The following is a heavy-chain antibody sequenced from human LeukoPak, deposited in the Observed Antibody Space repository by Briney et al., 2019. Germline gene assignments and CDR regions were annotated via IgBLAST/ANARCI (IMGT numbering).Heavy chain of an antibody. CDR2: INPNSGGT. V-gene: IGHV1-2*02. CDR3: ERGIRDFDWLGD. Sequence: ASVKVSCKASGYTFTGYYMHWVRQAPGQGLEWMGWINPNSGGTNYAQKFQGRVTMTRDTSISTAYMELSRLRSDDTAVYYGERGIRDFDWLGDWGQGTLVTVSS. CDR1: GYTFTGYY. J-gene: IGHJ4*02. D-gene: IGHD3-9*01.